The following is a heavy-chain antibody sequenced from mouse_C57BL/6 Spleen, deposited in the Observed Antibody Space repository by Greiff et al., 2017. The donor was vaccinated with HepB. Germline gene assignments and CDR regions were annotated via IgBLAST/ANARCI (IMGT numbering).Heavy chain of an antibody. J-gene: IGHJ4*01. CDR1: GFTFSDYG. CDR2: ISSGSSTI. Sequence: EVKLVESGGGLVKPGGSLKLSCAASGFTFSDYGMHWVRQAPEKGLEWVAYISSGSSTIYYADTVKGRFTISRDNAKNTLFLQMTSLRSEDTAMYYWARPSNFYAMDYWGQGTSVTVSS. D-gene: IGHD2-5*01. V-gene: IGHV5-17*01. CDR3: ARPSNFYAMDY.